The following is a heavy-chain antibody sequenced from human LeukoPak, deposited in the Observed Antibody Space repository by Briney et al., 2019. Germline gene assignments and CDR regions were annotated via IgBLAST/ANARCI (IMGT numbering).Heavy chain of an antibody. D-gene: IGHD3-22*01. CDR3: ARNYDSSGMYYFDY. J-gene: IGHJ4*02. CDR2: IYPGDSDT. Sequence: GESLKISCKGSGYSFTSYWIGWVRQMAGKGREWMGIIYPGDSDTRYSPSFQGQVTISADKSISTAYLQWSSLKASDTAMYYCARNYDSSGMYYFDYWGQGTLVTVSS. CDR1: GYSFTSYW. V-gene: IGHV5-51*01.